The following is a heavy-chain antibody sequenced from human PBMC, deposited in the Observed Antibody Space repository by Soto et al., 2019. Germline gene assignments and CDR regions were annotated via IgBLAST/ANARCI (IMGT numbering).Heavy chain of an antibody. V-gene: IGHV1-18*01. D-gene: IGHD2-15*01. CDR3: TRDWFCGGGTCDDCFDP. CDR1: GYTFTNYG. J-gene: IGHJ5*02. Sequence: QVQLVQSGPEVKKPGASVKVSCKASGYTFTNYGISWVRQAPGQGLEWMGWIGNYNDNTRYEQRFQGRVTMTTDTSTSTAYMELRRLSSDDTAIYYYTRDWFCGGGTCDDCFDPWGQGTLVSVSS. CDR2: IGNYNDNT.